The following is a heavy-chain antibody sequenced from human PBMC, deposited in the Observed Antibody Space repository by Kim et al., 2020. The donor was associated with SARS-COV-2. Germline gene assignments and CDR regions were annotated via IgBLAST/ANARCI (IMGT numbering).Heavy chain of an antibody. CDR3: ASGIMITFGGVSTFFDY. V-gene: IGHV3-48*02. J-gene: IGHJ4*02. D-gene: IGHD3-16*01. Sequence: VKGRFTISRDNAKNSLYLQMNSLRDEDTAVYYCASGIMITFGGVSTFFDYWGQGTLVTVSS.